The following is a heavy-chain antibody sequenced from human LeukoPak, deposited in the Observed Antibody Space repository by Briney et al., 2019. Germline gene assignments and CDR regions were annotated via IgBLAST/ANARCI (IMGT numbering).Heavy chain of an antibody. J-gene: IGHJ5*02. D-gene: IGHD5-18*01. CDR1: GFSFSNYW. V-gene: IGHV3-7*01. CDR3: ARDKSGLGYSYGRWFDP. Sequence: GGSLRLSCAASGFSFSNYWMSWVRQAPGKGVEWVANIKQDGSEKYYVDSVKGRFTISRDNAKNSLYLQMNSLRAEDTAVYYCARDKSGLGYSYGRWFDPWGQGTLVTVSS. CDR2: IKQDGSEK.